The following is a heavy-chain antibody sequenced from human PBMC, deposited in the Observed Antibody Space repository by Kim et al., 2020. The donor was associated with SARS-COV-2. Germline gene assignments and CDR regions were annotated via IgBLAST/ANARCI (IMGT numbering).Heavy chain of an antibody. CDR3: AASYYYVSSAPGYYGMDV. J-gene: IGHJ6*02. D-gene: IGHD3-22*01. CDR1: GFTFSSYS. CDR2: ISSSSSYI. V-gene: IGHV3-21*01. Sequence: GGSLRLSCTASGFTFSSYSMNWVRQAPGKGLEWVSSISSSSSYIYYADSVKGRFTISRDNAKNSLYLQMNSLRAEDTAVYYCAASYYYVSSAPGYYGMDVWGQGTTVTVSS.